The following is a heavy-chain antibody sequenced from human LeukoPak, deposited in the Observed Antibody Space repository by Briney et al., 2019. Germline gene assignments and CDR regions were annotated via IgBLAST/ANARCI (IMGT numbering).Heavy chain of an antibody. CDR1: GFTFSSCA. D-gene: IGHD1-26*01. Sequence: GRSLRLSCAASGFTFSSCALHWVRQAPGKGLEWVAVIWYDGSNKYYADSVKGRFTISRDNSKNTLYLQMNSLRAEDTAVYYCAREIAEVGLDYWGQGTLVTVSS. J-gene: IGHJ4*02. CDR3: AREIAEVGLDY. V-gene: IGHV3-33*08. CDR2: IWYDGSNK.